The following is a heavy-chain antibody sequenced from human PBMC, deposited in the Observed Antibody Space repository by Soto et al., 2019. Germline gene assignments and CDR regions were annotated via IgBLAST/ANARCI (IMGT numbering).Heavy chain of an antibody. CDR3: AKDISGSGSSGMDV. CDR1: GFTFDYYT. V-gene: IGHV3-43*01. CDR2: ISWDGGST. Sequence: GGSLRLSCAASGFTFDYYTMRWVRQAPGKGVEWVSLISWDGGSTYYADSVKGRFTISRDNSKNSLYLQMNSLRTEDTALYYCAKDISGSGSSGMDVWGQGTTATVSS. J-gene: IGHJ6*02. D-gene: IGHD3-10*01.